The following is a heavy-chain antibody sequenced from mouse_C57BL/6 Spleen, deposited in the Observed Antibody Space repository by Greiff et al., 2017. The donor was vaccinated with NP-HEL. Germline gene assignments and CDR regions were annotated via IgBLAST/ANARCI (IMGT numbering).Heavy chain of an antibody. D-gene: IGHD1-1*01. CDR1: GYTFTDYY. CDR2: IYPGSGNT. Sequence: QVQLQQSGAELVRPGASVKLSCKASGYTFTDYYINWVKQRPGQGLEWIARIYPGSGNTYYNEKFKGKATLTAEKSSSTAYMQLSSLTSEDSAVYFCARGDYYSSSYDYAMDYWGQGTSVTVSS. CDR3: ARGDYYSSSYDYAMDY. V-gene: IGHV1-76*01. J-gene: IGHJ4*01.